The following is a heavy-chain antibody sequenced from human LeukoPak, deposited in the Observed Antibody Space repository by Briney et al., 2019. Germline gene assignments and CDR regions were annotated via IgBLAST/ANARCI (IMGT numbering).Heavy chain of an antibody. Sequence: ASVKVSCKASGFTFINYYMHWVRQAPGQGLERLGIINLSGGSTHYPQKFQDRVTMTRDTSTSTVYMELSSLRSEDTAVYYCARDLDYGEKSEDYWGQGTLVTVSS. CDR3: ARDLDYGEKSEDY. CDR2: INLSGGST. CDR1: GFTFINYY. V-gene: IGHV1-46*01. J-gene: IGHJ4*02. D-gene: IGHD4/OR15-4a*01.